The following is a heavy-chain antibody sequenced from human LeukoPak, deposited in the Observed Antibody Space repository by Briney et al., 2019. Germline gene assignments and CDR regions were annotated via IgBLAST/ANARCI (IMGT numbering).Heavy chain of an antibody. CDR3: PRDSNYGMDV. J-gene: IGHJ6*02. V-gene: IGHV3-74*01. CDR1: GFTFSSYW. Sequence: PGGSLRLSCAASGFTFSSYWMHWVRQPSGKGLVWVSRINRDGSGTSYVDSVKGRFTISRDNAKNTVYLQMNSLRAEDTAVYYCPRDSNYGMDVWGQGTTVTVSS. CDR2: INRDGSGT.